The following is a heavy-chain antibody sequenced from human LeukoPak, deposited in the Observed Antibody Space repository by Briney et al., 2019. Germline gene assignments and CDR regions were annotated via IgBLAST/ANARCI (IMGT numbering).Heavy chain of an antibody. V-gene: IGHV4-30-4*01. CDR1: GASISSGDYY. D-gene: IGHD3-10*01. Sequence: SETLSLTCTVSGASISSGDYYWSWIRQPPGKGLEWLGYIYYSGSTYYNPSLKSRLTISVDTSKTQFSLKLSSVTAADTAVYYCASYYYASGSYSWFDPWGQGTLVTVSS. CDR2: IYYSGST. CDR3: ASYYYASGSYSWFDP. J-gene: IGHJ5*02.